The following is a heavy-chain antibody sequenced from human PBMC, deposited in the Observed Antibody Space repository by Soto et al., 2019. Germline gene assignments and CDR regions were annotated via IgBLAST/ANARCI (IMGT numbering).Heavy chain of an antibody. CDR2: ISRSSGYI. CDR3: ARCGTGVLDGYHYIPNS. CDR1: GFTFSNYN. Sequence: EVQLVESGGGLVKPGESLRLSCAASGFTFSNYNMIWVRQAPGKGLEWVSSISRSSGYIYYADSMKGRFTISRDNAKNSLFLQMNSLRDEDTAVYFCARCGTGVLDGYHYIPNSWGQGTLVTVSS. V-gene: IGHV3-21*01. D-gene: IGHD5-12*01. J-gene: IGHJ4*02.